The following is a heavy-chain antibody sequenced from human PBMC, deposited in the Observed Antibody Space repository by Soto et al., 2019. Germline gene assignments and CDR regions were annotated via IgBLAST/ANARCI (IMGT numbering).Heavy chain of an antibody. CDR3: ARDPYCSGGSCYSSDY. Sequence: EVQLVESGGGLVKPGGSLRLSCAASGFTFSSYSMNWVRQAPGKGLEWVSSISSSSYIYYADSVKGRFTISRDNAKNSLYLQMNSLRAEDTAVYYCARDPYCSGGSCYSSDYWGQGTLVTVSS. CDR2: ISSSSYI. CDR1: GFTFSSYS. J-gene: IGHJ4*02. D-gene: IGHD2-15*01. V-gene: IGHV3-21*01.